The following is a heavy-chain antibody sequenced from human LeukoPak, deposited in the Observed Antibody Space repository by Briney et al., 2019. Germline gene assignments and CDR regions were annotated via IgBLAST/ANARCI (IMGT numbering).Heavy chain of an antibody. J-gene: IGHJ6*03. V-gene: IGHV1-8*01. CDR2: LNPNSGNT. Sequence: GSVKVSCKASGYTFTSYEINWVRPATGQGLEWMGWLNPNSGNTGYEQMLQGRVTMTRNTSISTAYMELRSLRSEDTAVYYCARSYYYGAGRYYYYYMDVWGKGTTVTVSS. CDR3: ARSYYYGAGRYYYYYMDV. CDR1: GYTFTSYE. D-gene: IGHD3-10*01.